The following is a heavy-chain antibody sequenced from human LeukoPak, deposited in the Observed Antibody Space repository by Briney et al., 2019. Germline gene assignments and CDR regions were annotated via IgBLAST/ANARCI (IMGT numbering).Heavy chain of an antibody. CDR3: ARPTNVDIVYFDY. V-gene: IGHV3-30-3*01. J-gene: IGHJ4*02. D-gene: IGHD5-12*01. CDR2: ISYDGSNK. Sequence: QSGGSLRLSCAASGFTFSSYAMHWVRQAPGKGLEWVAVISYDGSNKHCADSVKGRFTISRDNSKNTLYLQMNSLRAEDTAVYYCARPTNVDIVYFDYWGQGTLVTVSS. CDR1: GFTFSSYA.